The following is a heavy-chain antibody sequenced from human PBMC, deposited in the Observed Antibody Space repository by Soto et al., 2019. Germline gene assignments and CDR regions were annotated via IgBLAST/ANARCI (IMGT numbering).Heavy chain of an antibody. CDR1: GFTFSSYG. V-gene: IGHV3-30*18. J-gene: IGHJ4*02. Sequence: QVQLVESGGGVVQPGRSLRLSCAASGFTFSSYGMHWVRQAPGKGLEWVAVISYDGSNKYYADSVKGRFTISRDNSKNTLYLQMNRLRAEDTAVYYCAKDHPRIEAAGGSDWGQGTLVTVSS. D-gene: IGHD6-13*01. CDR3: AKDHPRIEAAGGSD. CDR2: ISYDGSNK.